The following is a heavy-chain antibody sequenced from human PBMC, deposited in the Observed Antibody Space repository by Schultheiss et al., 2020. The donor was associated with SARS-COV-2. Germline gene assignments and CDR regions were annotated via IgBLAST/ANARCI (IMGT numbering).Heavy chain of an antibody. V-gene: IGHV3-33*01. CDR2: IWYDGGKK. D-gene: IGHD1-26*01. CDR3: ARDGGEGSFYRFED. CDR1: GSTFSMHG. J-gene: IGHJ5*02. Sequence: GGSLRLSCAASGSTFSMHGMHWVRQAPGRGPEWVAVIWYDGGKKYYAESVKGRFTISRDNSKSTLYLQMNSLRVEDTAVYYCARDGGEGSFYRFEDWGQGTLVTVSS.